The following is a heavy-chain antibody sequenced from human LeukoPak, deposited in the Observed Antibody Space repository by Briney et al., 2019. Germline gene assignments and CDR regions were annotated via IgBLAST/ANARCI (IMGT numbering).Heavy chain of an antibody. CDR3: ARNPAYCTSTSCYNDY. CDR2: INPNSGGT. CDR1: GYTLTIYY. Sequence: GPSVKVSCKASGYTLTIYYMHWVRQAPGQGLEWMGWINPNSGGTSYARRFQGRVTMTRDTSISTAYMELSRLTSDDTAVYYCARNPAYCTSTSCYNDYWGQGTLVTVSS. V-gene: IGHV1-2*02. J-gene: IGHJ4*02. D-gene: IGHD2-2*02.